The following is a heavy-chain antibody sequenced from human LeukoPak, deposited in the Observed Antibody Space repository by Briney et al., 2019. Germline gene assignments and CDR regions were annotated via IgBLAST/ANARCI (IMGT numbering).Heavy chain of an antibody. Sequence: PGGSLRLSCAASGFTFSSYEMNWVRQAPGKGLEWVSYISSSGSTIYYADSVKGRFTISRDNAKNTLYLQMNSLRAEDTAVYYCAKPYRGYCSSTSCYAIDYWGQGTLVTVSS. V-gene: IGHV3-48*03. D-gene: IGHD2-2*01. CDR3: AKPYRGYCSSTSCYAIDY. J-gene: IGHJ4*02. CDR1: GFTFSSYE. CDR2: ISSSGSTI.